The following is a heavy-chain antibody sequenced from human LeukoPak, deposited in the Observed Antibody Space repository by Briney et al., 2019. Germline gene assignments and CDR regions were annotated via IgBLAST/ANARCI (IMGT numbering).Heavy chain of an antibody. V-gene: IGHV4-4*07. Sequence: SETLSLTCTVSGGSVSSYYWSWIRQPAGKGLEWIGRLHTSGGTNYNPSLKSRVTMSVDTSKNQFSLKLSSVTAADTAVYYCARGTTVTTYDYWGQGTLVTVSS. CDR2: LHTSGGT. J-gene: IGHJ4*02. CDR1: GGSVSSYY. D-gene: IGHD4-17*01. CDR3: ARGTTVTTYDY.